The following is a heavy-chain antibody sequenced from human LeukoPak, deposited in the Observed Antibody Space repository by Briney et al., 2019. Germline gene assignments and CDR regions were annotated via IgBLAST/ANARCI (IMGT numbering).Heavy chain of an antibody. V-gene: IGHV1-3*01. CDR1: GYTFTSYA. Sequence: GASVKVSCKASGYTFTSYAMHWVRQAPGQRLEWMGWINAGNGNTKYSQKFQGRVTITRDTSASTAYMELRSLRSDDTAVYYCARNVDDFWSGYLAFWDYWGQGTLVTVSS. CDR2: INAGNGNT. J-gene: IGHJ4*02. D-gene: IGHD3-3*01. CDR3: ARNVDDFWSGYLAFWDY.